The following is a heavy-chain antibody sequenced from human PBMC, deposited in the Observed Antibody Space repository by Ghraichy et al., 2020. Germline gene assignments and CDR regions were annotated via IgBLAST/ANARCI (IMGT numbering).Heavy chain of an antibody. D-gene: IGHD1/OR15-1a*01. CDR3: ARAGGWNTNYFDY. J-gene: IGHJ4*02. Sequence: SVKVSCKASGGTFSSYAISWVRQAPGQGLEWMGGIIPIFGTANYAQKFQGRVTITADKSTSTAYMELSSLRSEDTAVYYCARAGGWNTNYFDYWGQGTLVTVSS. CDR1: GGTFSSYA. CDR2: IIPIFGTA. V-gene: IGHV1-69*06.